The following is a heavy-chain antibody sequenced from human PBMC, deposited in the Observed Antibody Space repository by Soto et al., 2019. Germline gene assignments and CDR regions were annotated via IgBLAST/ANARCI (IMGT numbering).Heavy chain of an antibody. V-gene: IGHV1-69*13. CDR3: VRGPPYTNYAFAWFDS. J-gene: IGHJ5*01. D-gene: IGHD2-2*01. CDR1: GDTSSSYG. CDR2: IIPIFGTA. Sequence: SVKVSCKASGDTSSSYGINWVRQAPGQGLEWMGGIIPIFGTAKYPQKFKGRVTITADESTSTVYMDLSSLSSEDTAVYYCVRGPPYTNYAFAWFDSWGQGTQVTVS.